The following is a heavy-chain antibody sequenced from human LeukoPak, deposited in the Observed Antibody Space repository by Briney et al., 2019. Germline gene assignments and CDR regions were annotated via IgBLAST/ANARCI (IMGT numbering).Heavy chain of an antibody. CDR2: ISYDGSNK. V-gene: IGHV3-30-3*01. D-gene: IGHD6-6*01. CDR1: GFTFSSYA. CDR3: ARTKRAARGPFGY. Sequence: GGSLRLSCAASGFTFSSYAMHWVRQAPGKGLEWVAVISYDGSNKYYADSVKGRFTISRDNSKNTLYLQMNSLRAEDTAVYYCARTKRAARGPFGYWGQGTLVTVSS. J-gene: IGHJ4*02.